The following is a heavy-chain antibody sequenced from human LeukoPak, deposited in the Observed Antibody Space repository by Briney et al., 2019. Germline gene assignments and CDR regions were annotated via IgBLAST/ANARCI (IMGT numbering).Heavy chain of an antibody. J-gene: IGHJ4*02. CDR3: AIEGDWAGTAY. CDR1: GDSVSSNSDC. Sequence: SQTLSLTCAISGDSVSSNSDCWTWIRQSPSSGLEWLGRTCYRSRWGSDYAPSLKSRISITADTSKNQFSLQLNSVTPEDTAVYYCAIEGDWAGTAYWGQVTLVAVSA. V-gene: IGHV6-1*01. CDR2: TCYRSRWGS. D-gene: IGHD3/OR15-3a*01.